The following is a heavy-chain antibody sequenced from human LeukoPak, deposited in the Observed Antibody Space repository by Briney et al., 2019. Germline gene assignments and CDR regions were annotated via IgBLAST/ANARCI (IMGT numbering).Heavy chain of an antibody. CDR2: ISYDGSNK. CDR1: GFTFSSYA. Sequence: GGSLRLSRAASGFTFSSYAMHWVRQAPGKGLEWVAVISYDGSNKYYADSVKGRFTISRDNSKNTLYLQMNSLRAEDTAVYYCARGDTAMVTDYWGQGTLVTVSS. CDR3: ARGDTAMVTDY. V-gene: IGHV3-30-3*01. D-gene: IGHD5-18*01. J-gene: IGHJ4*02.